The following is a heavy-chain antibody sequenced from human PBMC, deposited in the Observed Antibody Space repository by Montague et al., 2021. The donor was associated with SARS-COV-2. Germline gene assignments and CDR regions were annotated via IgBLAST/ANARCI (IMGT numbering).Heavy chain of an antibody. CDR3: ARGSWHIVVVTAIRDGYYGMDV. D-gene: IGHD2-21*02. CDR2: INHSGST. Sequence: SETLSLTCAVYGGSFSGYYWSWIRQPPGTGLEWIGEINHSGSTNYNPSLKSRVTISVDTSKNQFSLKLSSVTAADTAVYYCARGSWHIVVVTAIRDGYYGMDVWGQGTTVTVSS. J-gene: IGHJ6*02. V-gene: IGHV4-34*01. CDR1: GGSFSGYY.